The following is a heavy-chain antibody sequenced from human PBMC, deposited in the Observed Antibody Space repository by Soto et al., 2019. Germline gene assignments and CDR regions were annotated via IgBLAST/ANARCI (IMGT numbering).Heavy chain of an antibody. CDR3: ASSYYYDSSGYSSLYYYYGMDV. CDR1: GYTFTSYA. CDR2: INAGNGNT. V-gene: IGHV1-3*01. J-gene: IGHJ6*02. D-gene: IGHD3-22*01. Sequence: QVQLVQSGAEVKKPGASVKVSCKASGYTFTSYAMHWVRQAPAQRLEWMGWINAGNGNTKYSQMFQGRVTITRDTXAXXAYMELSSLRSEDTAVYYCASSYYYDSSGYSSLYYYYGMDVWGQGTTVTVSS.